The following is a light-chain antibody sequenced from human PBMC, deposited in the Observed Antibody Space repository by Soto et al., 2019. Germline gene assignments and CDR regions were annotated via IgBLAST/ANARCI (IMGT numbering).Light chain of an antibody. CDR1: QGIRND. CDR2: GAS. Sequence: DIQMTQSPSSLAASVGDRVTVSCRASQGIRNDLGWYQQKLGKAPKRLIYGASTLERGGPSRFSGSGSGTEFTLTITSLQPEDFVTYYCMQHNSYPRTFGRGTRVEIK. J-gene: IGKJ1*01. CDR3: MQHNSYPRT. V-gene: IGKV1-17*01.